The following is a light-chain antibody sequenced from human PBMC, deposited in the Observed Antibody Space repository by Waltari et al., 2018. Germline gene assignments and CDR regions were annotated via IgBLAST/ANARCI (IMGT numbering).Light chain of an antibody. Sequence: QSVLTQPPSVSAAPGQKVTVSCSGSTSNIGNYYVSWYQQLPGTAPKLLIFENNHRPSGSPDPSSGTKSGTSATLGITGLQTGDEADYYCGTWDSSLDSYVFGTGSKVTVL. J-gene: IGLJ1*01. V-gene: IGLV1-51*01. CDR3: GTWDSSLDSYV. CDR2: ENN. CDR1: TSNIGNYY.